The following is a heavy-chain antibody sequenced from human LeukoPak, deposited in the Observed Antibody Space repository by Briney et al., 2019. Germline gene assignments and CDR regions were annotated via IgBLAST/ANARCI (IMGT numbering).Heavy chain of an antibody. Sequence: SETLSLTCTVSGGSIASYYWSWFRKPPGKGLEFIGYIFYTGSTNYNASLKSRVTISGDTSKNQFSLKLSSVTAADTAVYYCARGTAGNYDFWSGYPPYDAFDIWGQGTMVTVSS. CDR3: ARGTAGNYDFWSGYPPYDAFDI. V-gene: IGHV4-59*01. J-gene: IGHJ3*02. D-gene: IGHD3-3*01. CDR1: GGSIASYY. CDR2: IFYTGST.